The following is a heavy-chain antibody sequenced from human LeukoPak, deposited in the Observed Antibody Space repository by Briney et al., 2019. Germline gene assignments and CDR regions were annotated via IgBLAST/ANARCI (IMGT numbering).Heavy chain of an antibody. Sequence: SETLSLTCTVSGYSISSGYYWGWIRQPPGKGLEWIGSIYHSGSTYYNPSLKSRVTISVDTSKNQFSLKLSSVTAADTAVYYCARQSSSYDAFDIWGQGTMVTVSS. CDR1: GYSISSGYY. CDR3: ARQSSSYDAFDI. J-gene: IGHJ3*02. V-gene: IGHV4-38-2*02. D-gene: IGHD6-13*01. CDR2: IYHSGST.